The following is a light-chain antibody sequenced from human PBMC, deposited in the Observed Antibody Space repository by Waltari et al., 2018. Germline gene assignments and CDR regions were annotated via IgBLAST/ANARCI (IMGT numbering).Light chain of an antibody. J-gene: IGLJ1*01. CDR2: KDE. Sequence: SYELTQSPPQSVSTGQTATITCSGDALPTEYVYWYQQKPGQAPVLIIYKDEERPPGIPERFSGSSSGTTATLTISGVQAEDEADYYCQSADSSGTYYVFAAGTKVTVL. CDR3: QSADSSGTYYV. CDR1: ALPTEY. V-gene: IGLV3-25*03.